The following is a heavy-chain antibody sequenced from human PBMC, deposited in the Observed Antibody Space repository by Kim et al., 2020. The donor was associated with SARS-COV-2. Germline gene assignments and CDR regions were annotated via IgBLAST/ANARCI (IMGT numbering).Heavy chain of an antibody. CDR1: GFTFSSYG. V-gene: IGHV3-33*01. Sequence: GGSLRLSCAASGFTFSSYGMHWVRQAPGKGLEWVAVIWYDGSNKYYADSVKGRFTISRDNSKNTLYLQMNSLRAEDTAVYYCARRFRVYGEDAFDIWGQGTMVTVSS. CDR3: ARRFRVYGEDAFDI. D-gene: IGHD4-17*01. J-gene: IGHJ3*02. CDR2: IWYDGSNK.